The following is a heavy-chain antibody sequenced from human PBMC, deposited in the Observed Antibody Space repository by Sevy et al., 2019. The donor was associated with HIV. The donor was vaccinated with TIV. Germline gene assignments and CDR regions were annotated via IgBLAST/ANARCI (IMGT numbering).Heavy chain of an antibody. V-gene: IGHV4-31*03. CDR3: ARDSSYCSGGSCCPGVSYYGMDV. Sequence: SETLSLTCTVSGGSISSGGYYWSWIRQHPGKGLEWIGYIYYSGSTYYNPSLKSRVTISVDTSKNQFSLKLSSVTAADTAVYYCARDSSYCSGGSCCPGVSYYGMDVWGQGTTVTVSS. J-gene: IGHJ6*02. D-gene: IGHD2-15*01. CDR2: IYYSGST. CDR1: GGSISSGGYY.